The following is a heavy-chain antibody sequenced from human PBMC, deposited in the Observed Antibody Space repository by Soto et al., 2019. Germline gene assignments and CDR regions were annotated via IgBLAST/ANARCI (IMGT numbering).Heavy chain of an antibody. CDR3: ASSIVATIGEGYYYYYMDV. Sequence: PSETLSLTCTVSGGSISSSSYYWGWIRQPPGKGLEWIGSIYYSGSTYYNPSLKSRVTISVDTSKNQFSLKLSSVTAADTAVYYCASSIVATIGEGYYYYYMDVWGKGTTVTVSS. CDR1: GGSISSSSYY. J-gene: IGHJ6*03. D-gene: IGHD5-12*01. V-gene: IGHV4-39*01. CDR2: IYYSGST.